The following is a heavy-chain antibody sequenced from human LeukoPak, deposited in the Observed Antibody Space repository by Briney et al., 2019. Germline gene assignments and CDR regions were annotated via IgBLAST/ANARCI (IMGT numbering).Heavy chain of an antibody. CDR2: IYSDGAT. V-gene: IGHV3-66*01. D-gene: IGHD2-15*01. J-gene: IGHJ4*02. CDR1: GFTVSNNY. CDR3: ARGGWLGNNYHPIDY. Sequence: GGSLRLSCAASGFTVSNNYMNWVRQAPGKGLEWVSVIYSDGATYYADSVKDRFIISRDNSKNTMYLRMNGLRAEDTAVYYCARGGWLGNNYHPIDYWGQGTLVTVSS.